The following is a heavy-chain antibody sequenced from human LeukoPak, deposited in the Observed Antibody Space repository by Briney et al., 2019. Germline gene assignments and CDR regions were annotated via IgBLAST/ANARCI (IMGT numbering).Heavy chain of an antibody. CDR3: ARRNYGSGSYYSTPSRWFDP. J-gene: IGHJ5*02. CDR1: GGSFSGYY. Sequence: PSETLSLTCAVYGGSFSGYYWSWIRQPPGKGLEWIGEINHSGSTNYNPSLKSRVTISVDTSKNQFSLKLTSVTAADTAVYYCARRNYGSGSYYSTPSRWFDPWGQGTLVTVSS. V-gene: IGHV4-34*01. D-gene: IGHD3-10*01. CDR2: INHSGST.